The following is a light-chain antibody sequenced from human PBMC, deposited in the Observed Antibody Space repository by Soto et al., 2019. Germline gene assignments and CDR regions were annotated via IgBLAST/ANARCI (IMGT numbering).Light chain of an antibody. CDR3: QQSFSTPRT. V-gene: IGKV1-39*01. CDR2: TAS. Sequence: DIQMTQSPSSLSASVGDSVTITCRTSQSISRYLNWYQQKSGRAPNLLLYTASSLQSGVPSRFTGSGSGTDFTLTISSLQPEDFATSFCQQSFSTPRTFGQGTKVEIQ. J-gene: IGKJ1*01. CDR1: QSISRY.